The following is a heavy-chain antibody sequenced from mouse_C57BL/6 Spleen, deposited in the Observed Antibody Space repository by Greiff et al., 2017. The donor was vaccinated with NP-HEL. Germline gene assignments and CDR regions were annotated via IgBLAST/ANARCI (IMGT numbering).Heavy chain of an antibody. D-gene: IGHD2-1*01. CDR2: INPNNGGT. CDR3: ARSTMVPFAY. Sequence: VQLQQSGPELVKPGASVKISCKASGYTFTDYYMNWVKQSHGKSLEWIGDINPNNGGTSYNQKFKGKATLTVDKSSSTAYMELRSLTSEDSAVYYCARSTMVPFAYWGQGTLVTVSA. J-gene: IGHJ3*01. V-gene: IGHV1-26*01. CDR1: GYTFTDYY.